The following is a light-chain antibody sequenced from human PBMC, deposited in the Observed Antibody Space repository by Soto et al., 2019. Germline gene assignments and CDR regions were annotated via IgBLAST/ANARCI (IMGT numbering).Light chain of an antibody. J-gene: IGKJ1*01. Sequence: DIQMTQSPSTLSASVGDRVTITCQASQGISSSLAWYQQRPGNAPKLLIYGASTLGSGVPSRFSGSGSGTEFTLTICSLQPDDFATYYCQQSNVYPWTFGQGTKVDIK. CDR3: QQSNVYPWT. V-gene: IGKV1-5*03. CDR1: QGISSS. CDR2: GAS.